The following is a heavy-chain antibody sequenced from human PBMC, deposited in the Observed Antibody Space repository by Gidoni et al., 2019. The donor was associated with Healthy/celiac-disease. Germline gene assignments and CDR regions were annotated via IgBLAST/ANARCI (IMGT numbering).Heavy chain of an antibody. Sequence: QLQLVQSGAEVNKPGASVNVSCKASGYTFTGYYMHWVRQAPGQGLEWMGWINPNSGGTNYAQKFQGWVTMTRDTSISTAYMELSRLRSDDTAVYYCARGWTRDSVPDYWGQGTLVTVSS. J-gene: IGHJ4*02. CDR2: INPNSGGT. V-gene: IGHV1-2*04. CDR1: GYTFTGYY. D-gene: IGHD2-15*01. CDR3: ARGWTRDSVPDY.